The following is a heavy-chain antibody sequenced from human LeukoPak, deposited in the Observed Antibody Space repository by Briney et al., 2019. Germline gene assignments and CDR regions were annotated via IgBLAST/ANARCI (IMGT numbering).Heavy chain of an antibody. V-gene: IGHV3-38-3*01. CDR1: GFTVSSNE. CDR3: AKDHLPGIVVADRDY. J-gene: IGHJ4*02. D-gene: IGHD6-19*01. Sequence: GGSLRLSCAASGFTVSSNEMSWVRQAPGKGLEWVSSISGGSTYYADSRKGRFTISRDNSKNTLYLQINSLRAEDTAVYYCAKDHLPGIVVADRDYWGQGTLVTVSS. CDR2: ISGGST.